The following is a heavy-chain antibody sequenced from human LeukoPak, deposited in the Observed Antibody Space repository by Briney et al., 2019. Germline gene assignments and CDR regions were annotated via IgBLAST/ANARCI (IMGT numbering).Heavy chain of an antibody. V-gene: IGHV4-4*07. D-gene: IGHD4-11*01. CDR2: IYTRGST. CDR3: ARDDYSNYGNWFDP. Sequence: PSETLSLTCTVSGGSISSYYWSWIRQPAGKGLEWIGRIYTRGSTNYNPSLKSRVTMSVDTSKNQFSLKLSSVTAADTAVYYCARDDYSNYGNWFDPWGQGTLVTVSS. CDR1: GGSISSYY. J-gene: IGHJ5*02.